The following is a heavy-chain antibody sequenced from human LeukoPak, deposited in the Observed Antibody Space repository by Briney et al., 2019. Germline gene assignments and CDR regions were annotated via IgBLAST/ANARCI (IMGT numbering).Heavy chain of an antibody. V-gene: IGHV3-21*01. J-gene: IGHJ3*02. CDR1: GFTFSSYA. Sequence: GGSLRLSCEASGFTFSSYAMSWVRQAPGKGLEWVSSISSSGSYIYYADSVKGRFTISRDNAKNSLYLQMNSLRAEDTAVYYCARDGGWLRAFDIWGQGTMVTVSS. CDR2: ISSSGSYI. D-gene: IGHD3-16*01. CDR3: ARDGGWLRAFDI.